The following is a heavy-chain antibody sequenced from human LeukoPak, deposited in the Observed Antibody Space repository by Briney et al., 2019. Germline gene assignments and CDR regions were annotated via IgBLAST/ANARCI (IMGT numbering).Heavy chain of an antibody. CDR1: GFTFSSYS. Sequence: SGGSLRLSCAASGFTFSSYSMNWVRQAPGKGLEWVSSISSSSSYIYYADSVKGRFTISRDNAKNSLYLQMNSLRAEDTAVYYCASGTGTSIDYWGQGTLVTVSS. CDR2: ISSSSSYI. CDR3: ASGTGTSIDY. V-gene: IGHV3-21*01. J-gene: IGHJ4*02. D-gene: IGHD1-14*01.